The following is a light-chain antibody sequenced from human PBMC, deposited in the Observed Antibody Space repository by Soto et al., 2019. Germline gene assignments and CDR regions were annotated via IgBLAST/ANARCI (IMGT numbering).Light chain of an antibody. CDR3: SSYGSTITFYV. Sequence: LTQPASVSGSPGQSITISCTGTTSDVGSDNFVSWYQQHPGKAPKLMIYEVSKRPSGVSNRFSGSKSGNTASLTISGLQAEDEADYYCSSYGSTITFYVFGTGTKVTVL. CDR2: EVS. CDR1: TSDVGSDNF. V-gene: IGLV2-23*02. J-gene: IGLJ1*01.